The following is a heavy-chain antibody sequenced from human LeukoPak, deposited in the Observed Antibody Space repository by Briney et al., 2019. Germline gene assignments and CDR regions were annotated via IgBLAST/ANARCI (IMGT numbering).Heavy chain of an antibody. J-gene: IGHJ4*02. V-gene: IGHV3-23*01. CDR2: ISDSDGST. Sequence: GGPLRLSCAASGFTFSSYAMSWVRQAPGQGLEWVSAISDSDGSTNYADSVKGRFAISRDNSKNTLYLQMNSLRAEDTAVYYCAKEVIGSHFDFWGQGTLVTVSS. CDR1: GFTFSSYA. CDR3: AKEVIGSHFDF. D-gene: IGHD1-26*01.